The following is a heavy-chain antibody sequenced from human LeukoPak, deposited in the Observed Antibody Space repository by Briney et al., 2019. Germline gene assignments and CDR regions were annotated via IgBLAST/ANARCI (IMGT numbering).Heavy chain of an antibody. CDR2: IYYSGST. Sequence: PSETLSLTCTVSGGSISSSSYYWGWIRQPPGKGVEWIGSIYYSGSTYYNPSLKSRVTISVDTSKNQFSLKLSSVTAADMAVYYFGRHLVPVREARPYWFDPWGQGILVTVSS. CDR3: GRHLVPVREARPYWFDP. V-gene: IGHV4-39*01. CDR1: GGSISSSSYY. J-gene: IGHJ5*02. D-gene: IGHD6-6*01.